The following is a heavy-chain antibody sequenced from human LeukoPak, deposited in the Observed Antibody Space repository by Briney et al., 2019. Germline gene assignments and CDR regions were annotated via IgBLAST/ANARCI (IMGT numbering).Heavy chain of an antibody. CDR3: AREGEVAAFDAFDI. D-gene: IGHD6-19*01. J-gene: IGHJ3*02. Sequence: GGSLRLSCAASGFTFSSYVMSWVRQAPGKGLEWVSAISGSDGSTWYADSVKGRFTVSRDNSKNTLYLQMNSLRAEDTAVYYCAREGEVAAFDAFDIWGQGTMVTVSS. V-gene: IGHV3-23*01. CDR2: ISGSDGST. CDR1: GFTFSSYV.